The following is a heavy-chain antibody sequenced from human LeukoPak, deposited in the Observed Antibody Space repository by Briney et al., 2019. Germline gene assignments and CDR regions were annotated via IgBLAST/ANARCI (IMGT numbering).Heavy chain of an antibody. D-gene: IGHD1-1*01. CDR1: GLTFSSYG. Sequence: GGSLRLSCAASGLTFSSYGMHWVRQAPGKGLEWAAFIRFDGSEKHYADSVKGRFTISRDNSKNTMYLQMTSLRAGDTAVYYCAKHSTVSGSIDFWGQGTLVTVSS. J-gene: IGHJ4*02. CDR2: IRFDGSEK. CDR3: AKHSTVSGSIDF. V-gene: IGHV3-30*02.